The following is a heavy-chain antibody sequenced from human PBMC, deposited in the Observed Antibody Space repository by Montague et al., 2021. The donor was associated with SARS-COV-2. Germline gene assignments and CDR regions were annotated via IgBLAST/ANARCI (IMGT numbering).Heavy chain of an antibody. CDR3: ARGPTNNIGMVATRLDY. Sequence: SETLSLTCAVYGGSFSNYYWTWIRQSPGKRLEWIGEINHTGSTTYNPSLKSRVTISVDTSNNQFSLKLTSVTAADTAVYYCARGPTNNIGMVATRLDYWGQGTLVTVSS. J-gene: IGHJ4*02. D-gene: IGHD5-12*01. CDR2: INHTGST. V-gene: IGHV4-34*01. CDR1: GGSFSNYY.